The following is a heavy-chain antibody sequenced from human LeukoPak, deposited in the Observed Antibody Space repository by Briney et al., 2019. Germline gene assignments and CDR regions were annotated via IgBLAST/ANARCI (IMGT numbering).Heavy chain of an antibody. CDR3: ARHGVLWFGELLPDNWFDP. J-gene: IGHJ5*02. D-gene: IGHD3-10*01. CDR2: IYHSGST. CDR1: GYSISSGYY. Sequence: SETLSLTCTVSGYSISSGYYWGWIRQPPGKGLEWIGSIYHSGSTYYNPSLKSRVTISVDTSKNQFSLKLSSVTAADTAVYYCARHGVLWFGELLPDNWFDPWGQGTLVTVSS. V-gene: IGHV4-38-2*02.